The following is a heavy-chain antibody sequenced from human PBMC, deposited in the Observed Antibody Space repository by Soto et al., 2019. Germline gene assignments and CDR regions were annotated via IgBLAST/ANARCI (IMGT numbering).Heavy chain of an antibody. CDR2: IYSGGST. V-gene: IGHV3-53*04. CDR1: GFTVSSNY. CDR3: AREVTGSNKKKIRGYYYYYYMDV. Sequence: GGSLRLSCAASGFTVSSNYMSWVRQAPGKGLEWVSVIYSGGSTYYADSVKGRFTISGNNSKNTLYLQMNSLRAEDTAVYYCAREVTGSNKKKIRGYYYYYYMDVWGKGTTVTVSS. D-gene: IGHD3-10*01. J-gene: IGHJ6*03.